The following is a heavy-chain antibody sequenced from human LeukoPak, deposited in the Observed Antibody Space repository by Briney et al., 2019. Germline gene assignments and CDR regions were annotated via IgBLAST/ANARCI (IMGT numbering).Heavy chain of an antibody. CDR1: GYTFPNYD. CDR3: AKVGLGNTAIHI. CDR2: MNFNSGNT. Sequence: ASVKVSCKASGYTFPNYDINWVRQATGQGLEWMGWMNFNSGNTGYAQKFQGRVTMTRNTAISTVYMELSNLKSEDTAIYYCAKVGLGNTAIHIWCQGTMVTVSS. D-gene: IGHD5-18*01. V-gene: IGHV1-8*01. J-gene: IGHJ3*02.